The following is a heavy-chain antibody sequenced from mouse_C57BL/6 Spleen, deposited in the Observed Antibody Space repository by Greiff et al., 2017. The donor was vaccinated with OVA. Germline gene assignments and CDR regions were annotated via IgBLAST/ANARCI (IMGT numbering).Heavy chain of an antibody. CDR1: GYTFTGYW. D-gene: IGHD1-1*01. V-gene: IGHV1-9*01. CDR3: AGPSTTVPYYFDY. J-gene: IGHJ2*01. Sequence: VQLQQSGAELMKPGASVKLSCKATGYTFTGYWIEWVKQRPGHGLEWIGELLPGSGSTNYNEKFQGKATFTADTSSNTAYMQLSSLTTEDSAIYYCAGPSTTVPYYFDYWGQGTTRTVSS. CDR2: LLPGSGST.